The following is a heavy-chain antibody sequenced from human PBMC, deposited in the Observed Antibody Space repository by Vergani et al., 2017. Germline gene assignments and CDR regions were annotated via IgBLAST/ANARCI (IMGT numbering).Heavy chain of an antibody. CDR2: ISSSGSTI. V-gene: IGHV3-48*03. CDR3: ARESYTGCSSTSCYPFDY. D-gene: IGHD2-2*01. CDR1: GFTFSSYE. J-gene: IGHJ4*02. Sequence: EVQLVESGGGLVQPGGSLRLSCAASGFTFSSYEMNWVRQAPGKGLEWVSYISSSGSTIYYADSVKGRFTISRDNAKNSLYLQMNSLRAEDTAVYYWARESYTGCSSTSCYPFDYWGQGTLVTVSS.